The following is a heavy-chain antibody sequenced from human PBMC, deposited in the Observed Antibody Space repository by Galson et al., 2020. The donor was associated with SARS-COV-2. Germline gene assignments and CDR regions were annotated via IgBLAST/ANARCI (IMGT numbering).Heavy chain of an antibody. CDR1: GGSISSGNYY. Sequence: SETLSLTCTVSGGSISSGNYYWSWIRQPAGKGLEWIGRIYKSGNTNYNPSLWSQVTISVDTSKNQFSLKLRSVTAADTAVYYCARGNSPCDTIFGIVTGPCGMEVWGQGTAVTVSS. V-gene: IGHV4-61*02. D-gene: IGHD3-3*01. J-gene: IGHJ6*02. CDR2: IYKSGNT. CDR3: ARGNSPCDTIFGIVTGPCGMEV.